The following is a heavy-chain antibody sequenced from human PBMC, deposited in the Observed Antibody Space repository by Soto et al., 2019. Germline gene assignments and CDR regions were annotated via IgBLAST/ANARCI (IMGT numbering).Heavy chain of an antibody. CDR2: ISHRADGYTT. D-gene: IGHD3-16*01. V-gene: IGHV3-72*01. Sequence: PGGSLRLSCVASGFTFSDHYMDWVRQAPGKGLEWVGRISHRADGYTTQQAASVMGRFTVSRDDSKNSLYLQMNSLKIEDAALYYCARVKRSYFAGGVYDYWGQGALVTVSS. CDR3: ARVKRSYFAGGVYDY. J-gene: IGHJ4*02. CDR1: GFTFSDHY.